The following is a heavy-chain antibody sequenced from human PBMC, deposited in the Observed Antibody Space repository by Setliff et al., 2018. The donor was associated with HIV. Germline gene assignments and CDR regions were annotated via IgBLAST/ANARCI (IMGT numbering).Heavy chain of an antibody. V-gene: IGHV1-2*02. J-gene: IGHJ6*03. CDR2: INPNSGGT. CDR3: ARDRAYCSSGSCYRPLVYYFYYMDV. CDR1: AYTFTAYY. Sequence: GASVKVSCKASAYTFTAYYIHWVRQAPGQGLEWMGWINPNSGGTNYAQKFQGRVTMTRDTSISTTYMELSRLRSDDTAVYYCARDRAYCSSGSCYRPLVYYFYYMDVWGTGTTVTVSS. D-gene: IGHD2-15*01.